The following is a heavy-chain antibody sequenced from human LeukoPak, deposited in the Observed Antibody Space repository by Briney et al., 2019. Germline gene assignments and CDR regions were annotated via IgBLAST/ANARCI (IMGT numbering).Heavy chain of an antibody. CDR2: INHSGST. CDR3: ARGVSLNYDIFYYYYYMDV. CDR1: GGSFSGYY. Sequence: PSETLSLTCAVYGGSFSGYYWSWIRQPPGKGLEWIGEINHSGSTNYNPSLKSRVTISVDTSKNQFSLKLSSVTAADTAVYYCARGVSLNYDIFYYYYYMDVWGKGTTVTVSS. V-gene: IGHV4-34*01. D-gene: IGHD3-22*01. J-gene: IGHJ6*03.